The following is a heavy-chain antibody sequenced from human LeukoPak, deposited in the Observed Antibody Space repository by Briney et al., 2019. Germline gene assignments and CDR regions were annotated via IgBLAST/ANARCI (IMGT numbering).Heavy chain of an antibody. V-gene: IGHV4-39*07. Sequence: SETLSLTCTVSGGSITSGSYYWGWIRQPPGKGLEWIGSIYYNGGAYYNPSLKSRVTISVDTSKNQFSLKLNSVTAADTAVYYCARDAADGDYFDYWGQGTLVTVSS. CDR2: IYYNGGA. D-gene: IGHD3-16*01. J-gene: IGHJ4*02. CDR3: ARDAADGDYFDY. CDR1: GGSITSGSYY.